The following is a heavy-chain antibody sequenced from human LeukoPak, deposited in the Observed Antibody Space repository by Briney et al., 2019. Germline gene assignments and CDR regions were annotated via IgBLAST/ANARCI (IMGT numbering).Heavy chain of an antibody. D-gene: IGHD6-6*01. V-gene: IGHV4-61*02. Sequence: PSETLSLTCTVSGGSISSGSYYWSWIRQPAGKGLEWIGRIYTSGSTNYNPSPKSRVTISVDTSKNQFSLKLSSVTAADTAVYYCARALGGYSSSLGGYYYYYMDVWGKGTTVTVSS. CDR3: ARALGGYSSSLGGYYYYYMDV. CDR2: IYTSGST. J-gene: IGHJ6*03. CDR1: GGSISSGSYY.